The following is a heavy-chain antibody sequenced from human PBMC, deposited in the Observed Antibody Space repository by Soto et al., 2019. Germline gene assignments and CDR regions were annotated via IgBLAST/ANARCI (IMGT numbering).Heavy chain of an antibody. D-gene: IGHD3-16*01. CDR1: GFNVSSNY. CDR2: LYSGGNT. CDR3: ARNLGVQTDY. V-gene: IGHV3-66*01. J-gene: IGHJ4*02. Sequence: GGSLRVSCAASGFNVSSNYMSWIRQAPGKGLEWVSVLYSGGNTNYTDSVKGRFTISRDTSKNTLYLQMNNLRAEDTAVYYCARNLGVQTDYWGQGTLVSVSS.